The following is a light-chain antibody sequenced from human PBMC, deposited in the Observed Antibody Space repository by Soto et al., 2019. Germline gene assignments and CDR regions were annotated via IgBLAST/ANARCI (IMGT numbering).Light chain of an antibody. V-gene: IGLV1-44*01. CDR1: SSNIGSNT. J-gene: IGLJ2*01. Sequence: QSVLTQPPSASGTPGQRVTISCSGSSSNIGSNTVNWYQQLPGTAPKLLIYSHNERPSGVPDRFSGSKSSTSASLAISGLQSEDEADYYCATWDDSLNGVVFGGGTKLTVL. CDR2: SHN. CDR3: ATWDDSLNGVV.